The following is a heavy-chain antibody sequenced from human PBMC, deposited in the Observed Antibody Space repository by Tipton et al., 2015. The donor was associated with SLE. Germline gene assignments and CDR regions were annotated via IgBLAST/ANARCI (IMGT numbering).Heavy chain of an antibody. CDR1: GDSISSDAFY. D-gene: IGHD2/OR15-2a*01. CDR3: ARGHFDHDAFDI. V-gene: IGHV4-31*02. J-gene: IGHJ3*02. Sequence: LSCTVSGDSISSDAFYWTWIRQHPGKGLECIGYIYDSGSAYYNPSLQSRLTISIDTSKNQFSLKLSSVTAADTAVYYCARGHFDHDAFDIWGHGILVTVSS. CDR2: IYDSGSA.